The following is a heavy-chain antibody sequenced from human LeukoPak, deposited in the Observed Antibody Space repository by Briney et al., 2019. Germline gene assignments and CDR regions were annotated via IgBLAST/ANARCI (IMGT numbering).Heavy chain of an antibody. D-gene: IGHD1-20*01. V-gene: IGHV1-69*13. Sequence: SVKVSCKASGGTFSSYAINWVRQAPGHGLEWMGEIIPIFGTANYAQKFQGRVTITADESTSTAYMYLSSLRSEDTTVYYCVTINWSTPYYFDYWGQGTLVTVSS. CDR1: GGTFSSYA. CDR3: VTINWSTPYYFDY. J-gene: IGHJ4*02. CDR2: IIPIFGTA.